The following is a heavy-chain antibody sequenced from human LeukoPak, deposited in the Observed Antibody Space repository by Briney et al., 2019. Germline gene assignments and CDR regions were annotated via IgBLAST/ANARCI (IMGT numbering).Heavy chain of an antibody. Sequence: PGGSLRLSCAASGFTFSSYWMHWVRQAPGKGLVWVSRINSDGSSTSYADSVKGRFTISRDNAKNTLYLQMNRLRAEDTAVYYCARDHDYVWGSYRLNWFDPWGQGTLVTVSS. D-gene: IGHD3-16*02. CDR2: INSDGSST. J-gene: IGHJ5*02. CDR1: GFTFSSYW. CDR3: ARDHDYVWGSYRLNWFDP. V-gene: IGHV3-74*01.